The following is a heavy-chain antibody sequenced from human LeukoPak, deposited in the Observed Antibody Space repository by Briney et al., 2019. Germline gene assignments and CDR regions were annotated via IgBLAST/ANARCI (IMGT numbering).Heavy chain of an antibody. CDR2: VFHSGTT. D-gene: IGHD5-24*01. V-gene: IGHV4-59*08. CDR3: ARRMATVTDAFDI. CDR1: GDSLTSNF. J-gene: IGHJ3*02. Sequence: TSETLSLTCNVSGDSLTSNFWSWIRQTPGRGLEWIGYVFHSGTTNYSPSLKSRVTISLDTSKKQIYLRLASVTAADTALYYCARRMATVTDAFDIWGRGTMVSVSS.